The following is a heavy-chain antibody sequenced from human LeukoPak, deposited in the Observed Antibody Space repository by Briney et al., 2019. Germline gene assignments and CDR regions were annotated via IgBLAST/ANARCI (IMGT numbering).Heavy chain of an antibody. D-gene: IGHD2-15*01. Sequence: ASVKVSCKASGYTFASYDINWVRQATGQGLEWMGWMNPNSGNTGYAQKFQGRVTMTTDTSTSTANMELRSLRSDDTAVYYCARDRRSYCSGANCDSGTDYWGQGTLVTVSS. CDR2: MNPNSGNT. CDR1: GYTFASYD. CDR3: ARDRRSYCSGANCDSGTDY. V-gene: IGHV1-8*02. J-gene: IGHJ4*02.